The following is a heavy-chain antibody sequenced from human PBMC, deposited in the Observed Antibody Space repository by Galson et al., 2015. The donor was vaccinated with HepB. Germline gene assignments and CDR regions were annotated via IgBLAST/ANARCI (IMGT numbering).Heavy chain of an antibody. CDR3: AKGGYGSGWRNYFDY. D-gene: IGHD6-19*01. CDR1: GFTFSTYA. CDR2: ISGSGAST. Sequence: SLRLSCAASGFTFSTYAMSWVRQAPGKGLEWVSIISGSGASTYYADSVKGRFTVSRDNSKNTLYLQMNSLRAEDTAVYYCAKGGYGSGWRNYFDYWGQGTPVTVSS. V-gene: IGHV3-23*01. J-gene: IGHJ4*02.